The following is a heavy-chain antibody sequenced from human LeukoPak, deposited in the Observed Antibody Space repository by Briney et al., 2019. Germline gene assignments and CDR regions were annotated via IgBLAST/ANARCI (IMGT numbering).Heavy chain of an antibody. CDR3: ARLPVIVGAWSPIDY. J-gene: IGHJ4*02. CDR2: INPESGGT. Sequence: ASVKVSCKASGYTFTGYYMHWVRQAPGQGLEWTGWINPESGGTNYAQKLQGRVTMTRDTSISTAYMELTSLRSDDTAVYYCARLPVIVGAWSPIDYWGQGTRVTVSS. V-gene: IGHV1-2*02. D-gene: IGHD1-26*01. CDR1: GYTFTGYY.